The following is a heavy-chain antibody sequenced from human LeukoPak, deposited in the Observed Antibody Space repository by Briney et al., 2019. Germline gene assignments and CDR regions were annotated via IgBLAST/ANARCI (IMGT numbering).Heavy chain of an antibody. CDR1: GFSFSSYW. V-gene: IGHV3-21*01. D-gene: IGHD3-22*01. CDR3: AKTYYYDSSGYRWDYYYYGMDV. CDR2: ISSSSSYI. J-gene: IGHJ6*02. Sequence: PGGTLRLSCEASGFSFSSYWMTWVRQTPGKGLEWVSSISSSSSYIYYADSVKGRFTISRDNAKNSLYLQMNSLRAEDTAVYYCAKTYYYDSSGYRWDYYYYGMDVWGQGTTVTVSS.